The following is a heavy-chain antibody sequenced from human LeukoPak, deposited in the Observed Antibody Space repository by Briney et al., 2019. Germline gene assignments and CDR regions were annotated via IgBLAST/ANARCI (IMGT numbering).Heavy chain of an antibody. CDR2: IKEDGSEK. D-gene: IGHD1-26*01. CDR3: ARGGPTVGTDY. Sequence: GGSLRLSCAGSGFTFRNYWMNWVRQAPGKGLEWVANIKEDGSEKYYVDSVKGRFTVSRDNAKNSLYLQINSLRADDTAVYYCARGGPTVGTDYWGQGTLVTVSS. V-gene: IGHV3-7*01. CDR1: GFTFRNYW. J-gene: IGHJ4*02.